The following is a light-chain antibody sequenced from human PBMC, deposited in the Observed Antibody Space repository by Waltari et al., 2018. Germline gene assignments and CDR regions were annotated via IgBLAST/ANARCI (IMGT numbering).Light chain of an antibody. J-gene: IGKJ1*01. CDR1: QSIGKY. Sequence: ELLLKQSPGTLSLSPGERATLSCRASQSIGKYLVWYQQKPGQAPRLLMYEASRRATGIPDRFSGSGSGTDFSLTISRLEPEDFAVYYCQNHERLPATFGQGTKVEIK. V-gene: IGKV3-20*01. CDR3: QNHERLPAT. CDR2: EAS.